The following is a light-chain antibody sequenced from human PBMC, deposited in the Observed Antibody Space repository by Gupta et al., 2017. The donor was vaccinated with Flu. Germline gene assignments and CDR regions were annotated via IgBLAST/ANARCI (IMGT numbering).Light chain of an antibody. CDR2: GAS. Sequence: EIVLTQSPGTLSLSPGEGATLSCRASQSVSSNYLAWHQQKPGQAPRLVIYGASSRATGIPDRFSGSGSGTDFTLTISRLEPEDFAVYYCQQYGGSSWTFGQGTKVEI. CDR3: QQYGGSSWT. J-gene: IGKJ1*01. CDR1: QSVSSNY. V-gene: IGKV3-20*01.